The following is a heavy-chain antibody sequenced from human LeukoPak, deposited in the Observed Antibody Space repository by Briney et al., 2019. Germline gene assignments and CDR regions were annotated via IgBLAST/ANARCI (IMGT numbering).Heavy chain of an antibody. CDR2: IISSSSYI. CDR3: ARHRSGGSQDDAFDI. Sequence: GGSLRLSCAASGFTFSRHSINWVRQAPGKGLEWVSSIISSSSYIYYADSVKGRFTISRDNARNSLYLQMNSLRAEDTAVYYCARHRSGGSQDDAFDIWGQGTMVTVSS. J-gene: IGHJ3*02. CDR1: GFTFSRHS. V-gene: IGHV3-21*01. D-gene: IGHD2-15*01.